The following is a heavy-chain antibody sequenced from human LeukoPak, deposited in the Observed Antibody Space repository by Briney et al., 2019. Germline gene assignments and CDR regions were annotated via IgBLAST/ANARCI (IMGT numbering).Heavy chain of an antibody. CDR1: GFTFSNYA. D-gene: IGHD2-2*01. CDR2: ISGSGGST. CDR3: AGDTHSSNWYDH. V-gene: IGHV3-23*01. J-gene: IGHJ5*02. Sequence: PGGSLRLSCAASGFTFSNYAMSWVRQAPGKGLEWVSAISGSGGSTYYADSVKGRFTISRDNSKNTLYLQMNSLRVEDTAVYYCAGDTHSSNWYDHWGQGTLVTVSS.